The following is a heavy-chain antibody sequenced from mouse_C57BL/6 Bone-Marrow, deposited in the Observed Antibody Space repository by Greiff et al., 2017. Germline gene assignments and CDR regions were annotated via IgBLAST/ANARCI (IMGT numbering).Heavy chain of an antibody. D-gene: IGHD2-5*01. CDR2: IDPSDSYT. J-gene: IGHJ4*01. Sequence: VQLQQPGAELVRPGTSVKLSCKASGYTFTSYWMHWVKQRPGQGLEWIGVIDPSDSYTNYTQKFKGKATLTVDTSASTAYMQLSSLTSEDSAVYYGARERAYYSNYYAMDYWGQGTSVTVSS. CDR1: GYTFTSYW. CDR3: ARERAYYSNYYAMDY. V-gene: IGHV1-59*01.